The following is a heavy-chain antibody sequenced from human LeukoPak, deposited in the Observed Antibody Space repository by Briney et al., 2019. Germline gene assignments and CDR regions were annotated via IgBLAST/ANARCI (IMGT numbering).Heavy chain of an antibody. CDR1: GYTFTSYD. CDR2: MNPNSGNT. V-gene: IGHV1-8*01. D-gene: IGHD6-19*01. J-gene: IGHJ1*01. Sequence: ASVKVSCKASGYTFTSYDINWVRQATGQGLEWMGWMNPNSGNTGYAQKFQGRVTMTRNTSISTAYMELSSLRSEDTAVYYCAKLPSLWAVAGHAEYFQHWGQGTLVTVSS. CDR3: AKLPSLWAVAGHAEYFQH.